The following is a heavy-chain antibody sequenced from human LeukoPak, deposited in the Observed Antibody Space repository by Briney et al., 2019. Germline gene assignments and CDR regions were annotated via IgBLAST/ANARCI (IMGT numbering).Heavy chain of an antibody. CDR2: INPRGGST. V-gene: IGHV1-46*03. CDR3: AAHSYCGGDCYSKSDY. CDR1: GYTFTSYY. D-gene: IGHD2-21*01. Sequence: GASVKVSCKASGYTFTSYYMHWVRQAPGQGLEWMGIINPRGGSTSYAQKYQGRVTMTRDTSTSTVYMELSSLRSEDTAVYYCAAHSYCGGDCYSKSDYWGQGTLVTVSS. J-gene: IGHJ4*02.